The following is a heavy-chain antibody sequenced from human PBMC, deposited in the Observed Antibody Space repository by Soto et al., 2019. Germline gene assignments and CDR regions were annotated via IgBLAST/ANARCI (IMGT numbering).Heavy chain of an antibody. V-gene: IGHV3-30-3*01. Sequence: QVQLVESGGGVVQPGRSLRLSCAASGFTFSSYAMHWVRQAPGKGLEWVAVISYDGSNKYYADSVKGRFTISRDNSKNTLYLQMNSLRAEDMAVYYCARGNMVGSWGQGTLVTVSS. CDR1: GFTFSSYA. J-gene: IGHJ4*02. CDR2: ISYDGSNK. CDR3: ARGNMVGS. D-gene: IGHD2-15*01.